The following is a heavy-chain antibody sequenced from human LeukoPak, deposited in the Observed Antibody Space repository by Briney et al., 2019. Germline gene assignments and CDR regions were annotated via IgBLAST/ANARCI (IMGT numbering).Heavy chain of an antibody. D-gene: IGHD5-24*01. CDR1: GFTFSSYA. J-gene: IGHJ4*02. CDR3: AKVGWLQSYPYHFDY. CDR2: ISGSGGRT. V-gene: IGHV3-23*01. Sequence: GGSLRLSCAASGFTFSSYAMSWVRQAPGKGLEWVSAISGSGGRTYYADAVKGRFTISRDNSKNTLYLQMNSLRAEDTAVYYCAKVGWLQSYPYHFDYWGQGTLVTVSP.